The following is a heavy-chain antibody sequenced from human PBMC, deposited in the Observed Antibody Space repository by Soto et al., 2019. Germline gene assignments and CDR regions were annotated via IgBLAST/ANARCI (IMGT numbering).Heavy chain of an antibody. D-gene: IGHD4-17*01. Sequence: QVQLVQSGAEVKKPGASVKVSCKASGYTFTSYYMHWVRQATGQGLEWMGIINPSGGSTSYAQKFEGRDTMTMDTSTSTVYMELSSLRSEYTDVYYCARDRWETTVTTRINWYFDLWGRGTLVTVSS. CDR3: ARDRWETTVTTRINWYFDL. J-gene: IGHJ2*01. CDR2: INPSGGST. CDR1: GYTFTSYY. V-gene: IGHV1-46*01.